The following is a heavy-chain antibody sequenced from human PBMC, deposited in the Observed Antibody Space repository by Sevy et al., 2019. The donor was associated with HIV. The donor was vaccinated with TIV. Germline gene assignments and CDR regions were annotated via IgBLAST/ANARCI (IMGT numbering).Heavy chain of an antibody. J-gene: IGHJ3*02. D-gene: IGHD2-2*01. CDR3: ARDIVVVPAAQGGNDAFDI. CDR2: ISYEGSNK. CDR1: GFTFISYA. V-gene: IGHV3-30-3*01. Sequence: GGSLRLSCAASGFTFISYAMHWVRQAPGKGLEGVAFISYEGSNKYYADSVKGRFTISRDNSKNTLYLQMNSLRAEDTAVYYCARDIVVVPAAQGGNDAFDIWGQGTMVTVSS.